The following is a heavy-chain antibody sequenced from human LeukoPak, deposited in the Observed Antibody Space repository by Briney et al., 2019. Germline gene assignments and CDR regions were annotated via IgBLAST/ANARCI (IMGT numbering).Heavy chain of an antibody. CDR3: ARRCSSTSCLQD. J-gene: IGHJ1*01. CDR1: GFTFSSYS. V-gene: IGHV3-21*01. CDR2: ISSSSSYI. Sequence: GGSLRLSCAASGFTFSSYSMNWVRQAPGKGLEWVSSISSSSSYIYYADSVKGRFTISRDNAKNSVYLQMNSLRAEDTAVYYCARRCSSTSCLQDWVQGTLVTVSS. D-gene: IGHD2-2*01.